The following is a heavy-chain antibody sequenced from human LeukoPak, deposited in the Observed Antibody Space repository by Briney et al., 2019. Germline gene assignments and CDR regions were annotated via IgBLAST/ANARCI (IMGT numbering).Heavy chain of an antibody. J-gene: IGHJ6*02. CDR1: GYTFTSYA. V-gene: IGHV1-69*04. D-gene: IGHD6-19*01. CDR3: ARDRYSSGYYYGMDV. Sequence: ASVKVSCKASGYTFTSYAISWVRQAPGQGLEWMGRIIPILGIANYAQKFQGRVTITADKSTSTAYMELSSLRSEDTAVYYCARDRYSSGYYYGMDVWGQGTTVTVSS. CDR2: IIPILGIA.